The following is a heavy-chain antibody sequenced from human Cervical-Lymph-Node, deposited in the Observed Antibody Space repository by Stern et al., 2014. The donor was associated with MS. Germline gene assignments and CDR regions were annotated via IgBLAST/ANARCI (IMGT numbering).Heavy chain of an antibody. CDR3: AHRTAGPFDY. Sequence: QVTLREAGPALVKPTQTLTLTCTFSGFSLSTSGLGVGWIRQPPGEALEWLAYIYGDDQMRYSPSLKSRLPITKDTSKNQVVLTLTNVDPVDTATYYCAHRTAGPFDYWGQGTLVTVSS. J-gene: IGHJ4*02. CDR1: GFSLSTSGLG. CDR2: IYGDDQM. V-gene: IGHV2-5*02.